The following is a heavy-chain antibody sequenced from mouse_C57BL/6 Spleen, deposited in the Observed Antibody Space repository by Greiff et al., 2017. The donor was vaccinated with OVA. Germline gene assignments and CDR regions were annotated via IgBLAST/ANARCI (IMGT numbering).Heavy chain of an antibody. Sequence: VQLQQSGAELVKPGASVKVSCTASGFNFKSYFMTWVKQRTEQGLEWIGRIYPEDGKTKYGPKFKGKATITADNSSNTAYLQLSSLTSEDTAVYYCARWGITTVVATGYFDYWGQGTTLTVSS. CDR1: GFNFKSYF. CDR3: ARWGITTVVATGYFDY. V-gene: IGHV14-2*01. D-gene: IGHD1-1*01. CDR2: IYPEDGKT. J-gene: IGHJ2*01.